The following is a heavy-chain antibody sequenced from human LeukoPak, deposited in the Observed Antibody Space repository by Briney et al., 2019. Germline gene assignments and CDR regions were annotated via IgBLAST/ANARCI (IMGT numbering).Heavy chain of an antibody. CDR2: ISYDGSNK. D-gene: IGHD6-6*01. CDR1: GFTLSSYA. J-gene: IGHJ4*02. V-gene: IGHV3-30-3*01. Sequence: PGRSLRLSCAASGFTLSSYAMHWVRQAPGKGLEWVAVISYDGSNKYHADSVKGRFTISRDNPKNTLYLQMNSLRIEDTAVYYCARVPEYSSSSGDFDYWGQGTLVTVSS. CDR3: ARVPEYSSSSGDFDY.